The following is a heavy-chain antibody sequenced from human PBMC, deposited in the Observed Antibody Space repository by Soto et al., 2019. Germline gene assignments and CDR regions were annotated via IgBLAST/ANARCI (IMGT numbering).Heavy chain of an antibody. CDR2: IYYSGST. J-gene: IGHJ2*01. D-gene: IGHD6-19*01. CDR3: ARLASVAGSLGYFAL. CDR1: GGSISSSSYY. Sequence: QLQLQESGPGLVKPSETLSLTCTVSGGSISSSSYYWGWIRQPPGKGLEWIGSIYYSGSTYYNPSLKSRVTISVDTSKNQFSLKLTSVTAADTAVYYCARLASVAGSLGYFALWGRGTLVTVSS. V-gene: IGHV4-39*01.